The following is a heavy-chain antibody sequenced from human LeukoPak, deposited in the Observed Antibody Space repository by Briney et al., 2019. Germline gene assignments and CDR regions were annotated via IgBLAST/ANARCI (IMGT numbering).Heavy chain of an antibody. J-gene: IGHJ6*03. Sequence: PGGSLRLSCAASGFTFRDYYMSWIRQAPGKGLEWVSYISSSGSTIYYADSVKGRFTISRDNAKNSLYLQMNSLRAEDTAVYYCARDYSGYHKTYYYYYYYMDVWGKGTTVTVSS. CDR1: GFTFRDYY. D-gene: IGHD5-12*01. CDR3: ARDYSGYHKTYYYYYYYMDV. V-gene: IGHV3-11*01. CDR2: ISSSGSTI.